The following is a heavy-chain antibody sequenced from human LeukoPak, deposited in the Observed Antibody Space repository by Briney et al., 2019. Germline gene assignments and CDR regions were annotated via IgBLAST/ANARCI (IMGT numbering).Heavy chain of an antibody. V-gene: IGHV4-39*02. CDR2: IYYSGST. J-gene: IGHJ6*02. D-gene: IGHD6-25*01. Sequence: SETLSLTCTVSGGSISSSSYYWGWIRQPPGKGLEWIGSIYYSGSTYYNPSLKSRVTISVDTSKNQFSLKLSSVTAADTAVYYCAREGAAVPTGQYGMDVWGQGTTVTVSS. CDR3: AREGAAVPTGQYGMDV. CDR1: GGSISSSSYY.